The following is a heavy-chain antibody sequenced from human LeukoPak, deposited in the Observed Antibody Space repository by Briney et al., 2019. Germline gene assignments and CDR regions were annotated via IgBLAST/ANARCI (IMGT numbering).Heavy chain of an antibody. J-gene: IGHJ3*02. V-gene: IGHV4-30-4*07. CDR2: IYYSGST. D-gene: IGHD3-22*01. CDR1: GGSISSGGYS. Sequence: SETLSLTCAVSGGSISSGGYSWSWIRQPLGKGLEWIGYIYYSGSTYYNPSLKSRVTISVDTSKNQFSLKLNSVTAADMAVYYCARVGYYYDSSGFIEGDAFDIWGQGTMVTVSS. CDR3: ARVGYYYDSSGFIEGDAFDI.